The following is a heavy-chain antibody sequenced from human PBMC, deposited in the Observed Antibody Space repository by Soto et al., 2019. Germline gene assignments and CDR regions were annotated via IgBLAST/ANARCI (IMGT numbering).Heavy chain of an antibody. CDR3: RAVAQPDGMDV. V-gene: IGHV4-30-4*01. J-gene: IGHJ6*02. CDR1: GGSISSGDYY. Sequence: QVQLQESGPGLVKPSQTLSLTCTVSGGSISSGDYYWSWIRQPPGKGLEWIGYIYYSGGTYYNPSLKSRVTLSVGTAKNQFSLKLSSVTAADTAVYCGRAVAQPDGMDVWGQGTTVTVSS. D-gene: IGHD1-1*01. CDR2: IYYSGGT.